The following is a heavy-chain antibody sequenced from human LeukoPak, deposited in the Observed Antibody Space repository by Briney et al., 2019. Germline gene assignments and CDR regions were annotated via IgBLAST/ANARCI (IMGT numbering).Heavy chain of an antibody. J-gene: IGHJ4*02. CDR2: IYYSGST. V-gene: IGHV4-30-4*08. CDR3: ARAGIVGDVSDY. CDR1: GGSISSGDYY. D-gene: IGHD1-26*01. Sequence: SETLSLTCTVSGGSISSGDYYWSWIRQPPGKGLEWIGYIYYSGSTYYNPSPKSRVTISVDTSKNQFSLKLSSVTAADTAVYYCARAGIVGDVSDYWGQGTLVTVSS.